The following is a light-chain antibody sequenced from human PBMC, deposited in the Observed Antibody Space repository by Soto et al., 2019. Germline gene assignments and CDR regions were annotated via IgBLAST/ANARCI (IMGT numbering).Light chain of an antibody. Sequence: DIQMTQSPSTLSGSLGDRFTIACRASRSISPWLAWYQQKPGKPPKLLIYGASSLAAGVPSRFSGSGSGTDFTLTISSLQPDDFASYYCQQYISSTTFGQGGNVDIK. CDR1: RSISPW. CDR3: QQYISSTT. J-gene: IGKJ1*01. V-gene: IGKV1-5*01. CDR2: GAS.